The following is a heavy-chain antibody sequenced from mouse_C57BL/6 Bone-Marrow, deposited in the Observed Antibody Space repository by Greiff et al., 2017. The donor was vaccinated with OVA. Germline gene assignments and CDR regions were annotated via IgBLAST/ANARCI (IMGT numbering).Heavy chain of an antibody. D-gene: IGHD2-5*01. V-gene: IGHV2-9-1*01. CDR1: GFSLTSYA. J-gene: IGHJ4*01. CDR2: LWTGGGT. CDR3: ARKDYSNYKSAMDY. Sequence: VQLKESGPGLVAPSQSLSITCTVSGFSLTSYARGGARQLPVNCGGWLGVLWTGGGTNYNSALKSRLSISKDNSKSQVFLKMNSLQTDDTARYYCARKDYSNYKSAMDYWGQGTSVTVSS.